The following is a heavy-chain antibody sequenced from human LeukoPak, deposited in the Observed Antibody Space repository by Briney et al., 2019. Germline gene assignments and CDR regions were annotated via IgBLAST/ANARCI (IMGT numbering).Heavy chain of an antibody. D-gene: IGHD6-6*01. V-gene: IGHV4-34*01. J-gene: IGHJ4*02. Sequence: SETLSLTCAVYGGSFSGYYWSWIRQPPGKGLEWIGEINHSGSTNYNPSLKSRVTISVDTSKNQFSLKLSSVTAADTAVYYCAIAQAFEYSSSSGPVDYWGQGTLVTVSS. CDR1: GGSFSGYY. CDR2: INHSGST. CDR3: AIAQAFEYSSSSGPVDY.